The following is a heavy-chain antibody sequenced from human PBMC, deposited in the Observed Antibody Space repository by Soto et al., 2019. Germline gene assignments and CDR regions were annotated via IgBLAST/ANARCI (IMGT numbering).Heavy chain of an antibody. Sequence: QVQLVQSGAEVKKPGASVKVSCKASGYTFTSYDINWVRQATGQGLEWMGWMNPNSGNTGYAQKFQGRVTMTRNTSISTAYMELSSLRSEDTAVYYCARVGYYYDRSGYYLSFDYWGQGTLVTVPS. CDR2: MNPNSGNT. J-gene: IGHJ4*02. D-gene: IGHD3-22*01. V-gene: IGHV1-8*01. CDR3: ARVGYYYDRSGYYLSFDY. CDR1: GYTFTSYD.